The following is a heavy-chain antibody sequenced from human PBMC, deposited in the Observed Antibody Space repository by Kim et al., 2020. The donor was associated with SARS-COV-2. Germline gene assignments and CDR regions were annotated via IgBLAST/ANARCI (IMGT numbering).Heavy chain of an antibody. J-gene: IGHJ4*02. CDR2: ISGSGGST. CDR1: GFTFSSYA. D-gene: IGHD3-16*01. Sequence: GGSLRLSCAASGFTFSSYAMSWVRQAPGKGLEWVSAISGSGGSTYYADSVKGRFTISRDNSKNTLYLQMNSLRAEDTAVYYCAKSPPITLDSLGGHYFDYWGQGTLVTVSS. V-gene: IGHV3-23*01. CDR3: AKSPPITLDSLGGHYFDY.